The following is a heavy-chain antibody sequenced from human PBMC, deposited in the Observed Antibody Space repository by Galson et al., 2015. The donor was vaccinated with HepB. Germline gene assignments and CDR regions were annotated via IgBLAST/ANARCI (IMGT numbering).Heavy chain of an antibody. J-gene: IGHJ6*02. Sequence: SLRLSCAASGFTFTSSSCAMSWGRQAPGKGLEWVSSMSCNGVSTYYADSVKGRFTTSRDDSKNTLYLQMNSLRAEDTAVYYCAKRHGGYGHYYNGMDVWGQGTTVIVSS. CDR1: GFTFTSSSCA. D-gene: IGHD5-12*01. V-gene: IGHV3-23*01. CDR3: AKRHGGYGHYYNGMDV. CDR2: MSCNGVST.